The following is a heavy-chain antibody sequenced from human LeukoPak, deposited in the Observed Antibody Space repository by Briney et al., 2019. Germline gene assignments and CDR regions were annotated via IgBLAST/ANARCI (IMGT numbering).Heavy chain of an antibody. CDR2: INPNSGGT. CDR1: GYTFTSYG. CDR3: ARVVPIVLMVYENWFDP. Sequence: ASVKVSCKASGYTFTSYGISWVRQAPGQGLEWMGWINPNSGGTNYAQKFQGRVTMTGDTSISTAYMELSRLRSDDTAVYYCARVVPIVLMVYENWFDPWGQGTLVTVSS. V-gene: IGHV1-2*02. J-gene: IGHJ5*02. D-gene: IGHD2-8*01.